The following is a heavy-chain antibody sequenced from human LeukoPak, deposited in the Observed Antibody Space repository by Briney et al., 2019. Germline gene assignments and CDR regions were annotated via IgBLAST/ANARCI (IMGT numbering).Heavy chain of an antibody. Sequence: ASVKVSCKASGYTFTSYGISWVRQAPGQGLEWMGWISAYNGNTNYAQKLQGRVTMTTDTSTSTAYMELRSLRSDDTAVYYCARYDGGIAVAGPKEFFDYWGQGTLVTVSS. J-gene: IGHJ4*02. V-gene: IGHV1-18*01. CDR2: ISAYNGNT. CDR3: ARYDGGIAVAGPKEFFDY. CDR1: GYTFTSYG. D-gene: IGHD6-19*01.